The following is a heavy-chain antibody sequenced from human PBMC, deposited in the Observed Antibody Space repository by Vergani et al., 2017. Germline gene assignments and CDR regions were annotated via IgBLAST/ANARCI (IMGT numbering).Heavy chain of an antibody. CDR3: ARDPGYYYGSGSYYDY. J-gene: IGHJ4*02. V-gene: IGHV1-2*02. CDR2: INPNSGGT. Sequence: QVQLVQSGAEVKKPGASVKVSCKASGYTFTGYYMHWVRQAPGQGLEWMGWINPNSGGTNYAQKFQGRVTLTRDTYISTAYMELSRLRSDDTAVYYCARDPGYYYGSGSYYDYWGQGTLVTVSS. CDR1: GYTFTGYY. D-gene: IGHD3-10*01.